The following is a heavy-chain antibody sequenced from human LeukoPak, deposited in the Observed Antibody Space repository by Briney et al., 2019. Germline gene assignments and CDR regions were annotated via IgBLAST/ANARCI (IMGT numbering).Heavy chain of an antibody. J-gene: IGHJ6*03. CDR3: ATEITPYYYMDV. V-gene: IGHV3-64*01. CDR2: ISSNGGTT. CDR1: GFIFSTYA. Sequence: PGGSLRLSCAASGFIFSTYAMHWVRQAPGKGLEYVSTISSNGGTTYYANSVKGRFTISRDNAKNSLYLQMNSLRADDTAVYYCATEITPYYYMDVWGKGTTVTVSS. D-gene: IGHD5-24*01.